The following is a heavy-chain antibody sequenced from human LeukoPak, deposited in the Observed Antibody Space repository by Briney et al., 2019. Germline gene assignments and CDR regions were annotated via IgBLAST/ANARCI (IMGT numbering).Heavy chain of an antibody. CDR3: ARDTWSIAAAGTSYYYYGMDV. V-gene: IGHV3-11*04. D-gene: IGHD6-13*01. Sequence: PGGSLRLSCAASGFTFRDYFMSWIRQAPGKGLEWVAYTNTAGNTIYYADSMKGRFTISRDNAKNSLYLQMNSLRAEDTAVYYCARDTWSIAAAGTSYYYYGMDVWGQGTTVTVSS. CDR1: GFTFRDYF. CDR2: TNTAGNTI. J-gene: IGHJ6*02.